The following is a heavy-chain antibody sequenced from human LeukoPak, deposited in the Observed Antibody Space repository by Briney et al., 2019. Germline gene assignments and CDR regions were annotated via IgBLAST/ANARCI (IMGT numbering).Heavy chain of an antibody. Sequence: GGSLRLSCAASGFTFSSYAMSWVRQAPGRGLEWVSGVSGSGAGTYYADSVKGRFTISRDNSKNTLYLQMNSLRAEDTAIYYCAKSSALVVVTAMPYWGQGSLVIVSA. J-gene: IGHJ4*02. CDR3: AKSSALVVVTAMPY. CDR1: GFTFSSYA. CDR2: VSGSGAGT. V-gene: IGHV3-23*01. D-gene: IGHD2-21*02.